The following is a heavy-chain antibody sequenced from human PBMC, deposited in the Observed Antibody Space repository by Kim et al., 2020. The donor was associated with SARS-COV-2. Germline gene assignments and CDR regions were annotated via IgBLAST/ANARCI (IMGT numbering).Heavy chain of an antibody. V-gene: IGHV3-49*04. CDR1: GFTFGDYT. Sequence: GGSLRLSCTASGFTFGDYTMSWVRHAPGKGLEWVGFIRSRAYGGTTAYAASVKGRFTISRDDSISIAYLQLSSLKTEDTAVYYCTRVKASWYHYYGKDVWGQGTTVTVSA. J-gene: IGHJ6*01. CDR3: TRVKASWYHYYGKDV. D-gene: IGHD1-1*01. CDR2: IRSRAYGGTT.